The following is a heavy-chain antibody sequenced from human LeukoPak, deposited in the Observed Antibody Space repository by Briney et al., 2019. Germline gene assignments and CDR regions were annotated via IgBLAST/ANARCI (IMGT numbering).Heavy chain of an antibody. D-gene: IGHD3-22*01. CDR3: ARDIGAYYYDRSGYSSRDY. J-gene: IGHJ4*02. CDR2: INPNSGGT. Sequence: GASVKVSCKASGYTFTGYYMHWVRQAPGQGLEWMGWINPNSGGTNYAQKFQGRVTMTRDTSISTAYMELSRLRSDDTAVYYCARDIGAYYYDRSGYSSRDYWGQGTLVTVSS. V-gene: IGHV1-2*02. CDR1: GYTFTGYY.